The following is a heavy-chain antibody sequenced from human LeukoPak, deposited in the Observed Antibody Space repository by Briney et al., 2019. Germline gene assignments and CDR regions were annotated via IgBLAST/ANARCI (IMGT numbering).Heavy chain of an antibody. D-gene: IGHD6-19*01. CDR1: GGTFSSYA. Sequence: SVKVSCKASGGTFSSYAISWVRQAPGQGLEWMGGIIPIFGTANYAQKFQGRVTITADKSTSTAYMELSSLRSEDTAVYYCARDGGIAVAYDYWGQGTLVTVSS. J-gene: IGHJ4*02. CDR2: IIPIFGTA. V-gene: IGHV1-69*06. CDR3: ARDGGIAVAYDY.